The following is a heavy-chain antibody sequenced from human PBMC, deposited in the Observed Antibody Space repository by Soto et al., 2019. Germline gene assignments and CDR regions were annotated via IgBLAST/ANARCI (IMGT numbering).Heavy chain of an antibody. V-gene: IGHV4-30-2*01. D-gene: IGHD5-12*01. J-gene: IGHJ4*02. CDR1: GGSISSCGYS. CDR2: IYHSGST. Sequence: TLSLTCAVSGGSISSCGYSWSWIRQPPVKVLQWIGYIYHSGSTYYNPSLKSRATISVDRSKNQFSLKLSSVTAADTAVSYCEKQPTESGYISAWGQETMVTVSS. CDR3: EKQPTESGYISA.